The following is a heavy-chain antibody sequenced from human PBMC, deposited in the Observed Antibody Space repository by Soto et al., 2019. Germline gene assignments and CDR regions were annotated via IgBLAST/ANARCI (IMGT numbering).Heavy chain of an antibody. CDR3: ARRGLDFWSGYGYWFDP. CDR2: IYYSGST. D-gene: IGHD3-3*01. Sequence: SETLSLTCTVSGGSISSYYWSWIRQPPGKGLEWIGYIYYSGSTNYNPSLKSRVTISVDTSKNQFSLKLSSVTAADTAVYYCARRGLDFWSGYGYWFDPWGQGTLVTVS. V-gene: IGHV4-59*01. J-gene: IGHJ5*02. CDR1: GGSISSYY.